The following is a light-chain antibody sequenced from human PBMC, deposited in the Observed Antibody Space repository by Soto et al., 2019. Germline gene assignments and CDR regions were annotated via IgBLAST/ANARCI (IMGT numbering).Light chain of an antibody. Sequence: EIVLTQSPGTLSLSPGERATLSCRASQSVSSSYLAWYQQKPGQAPRLLIYGASSRPTGMPDRFSGSGSGTDFTLTIRRLEPEDFAVYYCHQYGSSRTFGQETKVEIK. CDR3: HQYGSSRT. V-gene: IGKV3-20*01. J-gene: IGKJ1*01. CDR1: QSVSSSY. CDR2: GAS.